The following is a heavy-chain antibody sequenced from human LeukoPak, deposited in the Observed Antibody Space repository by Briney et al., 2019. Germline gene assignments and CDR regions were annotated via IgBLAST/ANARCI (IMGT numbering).Heavy chain of an antibody. V-gene: IGHV1-8*01. CDR3: ARDWGMGPSSSWA. CDR1: GYTFTSYD. J-gene: IGHJ5*02. D-gene: IGHD6-13*01. Sequence: AASVKVSCKASGYTFTSYDINWVRQATGQGLEWVGWMSPNSGNTGSAQKFQGRVTMTRNTSISTAYMELSSLRSEDTAVYYCARDWGMGPSSSWAWGQGTLVTVSS. CDR2: MSPNSGNT.